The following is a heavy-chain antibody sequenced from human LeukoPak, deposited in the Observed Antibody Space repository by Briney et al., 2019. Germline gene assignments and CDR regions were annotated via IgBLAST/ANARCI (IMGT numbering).Heavy chain of an antibody. J-gene: IGHJ4*02. CDR3: ARLGYCANGVCYSLDS. Sequence: GESLKISCKGSGYSFSIYWIGWVRQMPGKGLEWMGIIYHGDSDTRYSPSFQGQVTISADKSISTAYLQWSSLKASDSAMYYCARLGYCANGVCYSLDSWGPGTLVTVSS. D-gene: IGHD2-8*01. CDR1: GYSFSIYW. CDR2: IYHGDSDT. V-gene: IGHV5-51*01.